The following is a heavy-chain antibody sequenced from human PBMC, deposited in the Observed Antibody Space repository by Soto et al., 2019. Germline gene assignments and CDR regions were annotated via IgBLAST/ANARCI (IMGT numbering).Heavy chain of an antibody. CDR3: ATTRKGAVAGTFDY. J-gene: IGHJ4*02. Sequence: PSETLSLTCTVSGGSISSGGYYWSWIRQHPGKGLEWIGYIYYSGSTYYNPSLKSRVTISVDTSKNQFSLKLSSVTAADTAVYYCATTRKGAVAGTFDYWGQGTLVTVSS. CDR1: GGSISSGGYY. D-gene: IGHD6-19*01. V-gene: IGHV4-31*03. CDR2: IYYSGST.